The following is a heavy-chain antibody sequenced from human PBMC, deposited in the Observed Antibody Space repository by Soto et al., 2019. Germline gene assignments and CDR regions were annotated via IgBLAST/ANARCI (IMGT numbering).Heavy chain of an antibody. CDR1: GFTFGSYW. D-gene: IGHD3-10*01. Sequence: EVQLVESGGGSVQTGGSLRISCAASGFTFGSYWMDWVRQAPGKGLMWVSRINGDGRRTTYADSVKGRFTISRDNAKNAGYLQMDSLRDDDTAVYYCSRETLWFGESSKPWGQGTLVTVAS. CDR2: INGDGRRT. V-gene: IGHV3-74*01. J-gene: IGHJ4*02. CDR3: SRETLWFGESSKP.